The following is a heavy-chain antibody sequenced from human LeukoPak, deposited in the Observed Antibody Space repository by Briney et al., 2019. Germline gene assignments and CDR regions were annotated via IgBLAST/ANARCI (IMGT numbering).Heavy chain of an antibody. CDR3: ASGRREYNYYYMDV. CDR2: IIPIFGTA. V-gene: IGHV1-69*06. CDR1: GGTFSSYA. D-gene: IGHD1-14*01. Sequence: RASVKVSCKASGGTFSSYAISWVRQAPGQGLEWMGGIIPIFGTANYAQKFQGRVTITADKSTSTAYMELSSLGSEDTAVYYCASGRREYNYYYMDVWGKGTTVTVSS. J-gene: IGHJ6*03.